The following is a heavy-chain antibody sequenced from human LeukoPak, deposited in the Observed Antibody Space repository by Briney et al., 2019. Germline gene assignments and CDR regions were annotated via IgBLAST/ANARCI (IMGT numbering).Heavy chain of an antibody. J-gene: IGHJ4*02. CDR2: TNQDESEK. V-gene: IGHV3-7*01. CDR3: ARDSSGWYYFDY. Sequence: GGSLRLSCAASGFTFSRYWMSWVRQAPGKGLERVANTNQDESEKYFVDSVKGRFTISRDNAKNSLYLQMNSMRAEDTAVYYCARDSSGWYYFDYWGQGTLVTVSS. CDR1: GFTFSRYW. D-gene: IGHD6-19*01.